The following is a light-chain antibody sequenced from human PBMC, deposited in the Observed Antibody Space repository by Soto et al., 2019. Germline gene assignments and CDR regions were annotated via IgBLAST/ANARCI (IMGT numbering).Light chain of an antibody. CDR2: LGS. Sequence: DTVMTQSPLSLPVTPGEPASISCRSSQSLLHRNGYNYLDWYLQKPGQSPQLLIYLGSNRASGVPDRFSGSGSGTDFTLKISRVEAEDVGVYYCMQALQTPFTFGQGTKLEIK. J-gene: IGKJ2*01. CDR1: QSLLHRNGYNY. CDR3: MQALQTPFT. V-gene: IGKV2-28*01.